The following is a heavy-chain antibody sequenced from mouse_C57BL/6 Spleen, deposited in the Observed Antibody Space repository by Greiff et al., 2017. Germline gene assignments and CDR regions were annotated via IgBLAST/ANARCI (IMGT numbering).Heavy chain of an antibody. D-gene: IGHD1-1*01. CDR2: INPNNGGT. V-gene: IGHV1-26*01. Sequence: VQLQQSGPELVKPGASVKISCKASGYTFTDYYMNWVKQSHGKSLEWIGDINPNNGGTSYNQKFKGKATLTVDKSSSTAYMDLRSLTSEDSAVYYCARLHYGRFMDYWGQGTSVTVSS. CDR1: GYTFTDYY. J-gene: IGHJ4*01. CDR3: ARLHYGRFMDY.